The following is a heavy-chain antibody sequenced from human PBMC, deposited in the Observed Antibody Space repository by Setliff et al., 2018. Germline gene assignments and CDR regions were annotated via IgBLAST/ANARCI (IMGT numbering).Heavy chain of an antibody. D-gene: IGHD3-10*01. Sequence: SVKVSCKASGGTFSSYVISWVREAPGQGLEWMGGIIPMFGTNYAQKFQGRVTITADKSTSTAYMELSSLGSEDTAVYYCAGGQPLVRKYYYYMDVWGKGTTVTSP. CDR3: AGGQPLVRKYYYYMDV. CDR1: GGTFSSYV. J-gene: IGHJ6*03. V-gene: IGHV1-69*06. CDR2: IIPMFGT.